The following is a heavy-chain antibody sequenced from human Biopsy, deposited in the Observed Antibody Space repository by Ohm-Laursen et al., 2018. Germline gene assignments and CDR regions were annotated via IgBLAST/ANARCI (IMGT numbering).Heavy chain of an antibody. J-gene: IGHJ4*02. V-gene: IGHV1-69*13. CDR3: AKRGVERGRPLAY. CDR1: GGTFSSFG. CDR2: INSMFGTT. D-gene: IGHD1-1*01. Sequence: GASVKVSCKASGGTFSSFGISWVRQAPGQGLEWTGEINSMFGTTNYAQTFQGRVTITADESTSTAYMEVSSLRSEDTAVYYCAKRGVERGRPLAYWGQGTLVTVSS.